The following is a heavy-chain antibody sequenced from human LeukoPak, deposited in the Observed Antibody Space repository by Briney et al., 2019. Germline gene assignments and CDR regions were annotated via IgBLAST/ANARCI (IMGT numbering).Heavy chain of an antibody. CDR3: AAWEVVAATPPYFRH. CDR2: INSDGSST. V-gene: IGHV3-74*03. CDR1: GFTFSSYW. D-gene: IGHD2-15*01. J-gene: IGHJ1*01. Sequence: PGGSLRLSCAASGFTFSSYWMHWVRQAPGKGPVWVSRINSDGSSTKYADSVKGRFTISRDNAKNTLYLQMNSLRVEDTAVYYCAAWEVVAATPPYFRHWGQGTLVTVSS.